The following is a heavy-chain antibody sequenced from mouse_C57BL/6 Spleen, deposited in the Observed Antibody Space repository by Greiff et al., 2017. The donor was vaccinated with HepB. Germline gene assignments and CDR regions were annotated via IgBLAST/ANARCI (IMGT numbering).Heavy chain of an antibody. CDR3: ARSRNYDYDGVTYYAMDY. CDR1: GYTFTSYW. D-gene: IGHD2-4*01. CDR2: INPSNGGT. J-gene: IGHJ4*01. Sequence: QVQLQQSGTELVKPGASVKLSCKASGYTFTSYWMHWVKQRPGQGLEWIGNINPSNGGTNYNEKFKSKATLTVDKSSSTAYMQLSSLTSEDSAVYYCARSRNYDYDGVTYYAMDYWGQGTSVTVSS. V-gene: IGHV1-53*01.